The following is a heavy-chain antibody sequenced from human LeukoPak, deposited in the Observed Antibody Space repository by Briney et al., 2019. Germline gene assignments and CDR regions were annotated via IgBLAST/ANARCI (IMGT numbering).Heavy chain of an antibody. CDR2: IRPMNSDV. D-gene: IGHD4-23*01. Sequence: PGESLKISCKGSGYNCNTYWVAWVRQLPGKGLEWMGIIRPMNSDVRYSPSFQGQVTISADRSINTAYLQWSSLTASDTAMYYCASRPFETTVVPWDFYWGQGTQVTVSS. CDR1: GYNCNTYW. V-gene: IGHV5-51*01. CDR3: ASRPFETTVVPWDFY. J-gene: IGHJ4*02.